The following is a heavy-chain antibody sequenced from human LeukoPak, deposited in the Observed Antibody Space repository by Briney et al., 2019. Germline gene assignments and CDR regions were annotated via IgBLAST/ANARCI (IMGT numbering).Heavy chain of an antibody. CDR2: ISSSSSYI. Sequence: GGSLRLSCAASGFTFSSYSMNWVRQAPGKGLEWVSSISSSSSYIYYADSVKGRFTISRDNAKNSLYLQMNSLRAEDTAVYYCARAHNYDFWSGYFFDYWGQGTLVTVSS. CDR1: GFTFSSYS. D-gene: IGHD3-3*01. CDR3: ARAHNYDFWSGYFFDY. V-gene: IGHV3-21*01. J-gene: IGHJ4*02.